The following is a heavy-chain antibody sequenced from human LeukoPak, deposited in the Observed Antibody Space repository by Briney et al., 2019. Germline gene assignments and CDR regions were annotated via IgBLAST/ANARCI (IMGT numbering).Heavy chain of an antibody. V-gene: IGHV1-46*01. J-gene: IGHJ5*02. CDR2: INPQGDIT. CDR3: ARPSYCVADNCGYWLDP. Sequence: GASVKVSCKTPGYTFTQYLIHWVRQAPGQGLEWMGTINPQGDITNYAQRFQGRITLTEDTSTSTVYMELSSLTSEDTAVYYCARPSYCVADNCGYWLDPWGQGTLVTVSS. CDR1: GYTFTQYL. D-gene: IGHD2-21*01.